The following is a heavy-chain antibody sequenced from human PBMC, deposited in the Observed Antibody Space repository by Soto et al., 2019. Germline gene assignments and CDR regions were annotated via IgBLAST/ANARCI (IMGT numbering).Heavy chain of an antibody. CDR2: IYYSGST. CDR1: GGSISSGDYY. J-gene: IGHJ4*02. V-gene: IGHV4-30-4*01. CDR3: AREPRLNYYDSSGYYYC. Sequence: KASETLSLTCTVSGGSISSGDYYWSWIRQPPGKGLEWIGYIYYSGSTYYNPSLKSRVTISVDTSKNQFSLKLSSVTAADTAVYYCAREPRLNYYDSSGYYYCWGQGTLVTVSS. D-gene: IGHD3-22*01.